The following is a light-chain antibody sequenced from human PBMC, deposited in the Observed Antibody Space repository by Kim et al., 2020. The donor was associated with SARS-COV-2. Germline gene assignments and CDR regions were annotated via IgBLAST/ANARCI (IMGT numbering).Light chain of an antibody. J-gene: IGKJ5*01. CDR2: DAS. V-gene: IGKV3-11*01. CDR1: QSISRY. CDR3: QQRSN. Sequence: ATLSLSPGERATLSCTASQSISRYLAWYQQKPGQAPRLLIHDASNRATGIPVRFSGSGSGTDFTLTISSLEPEDFAVYYCQQRSNFGQGTRLEIK.